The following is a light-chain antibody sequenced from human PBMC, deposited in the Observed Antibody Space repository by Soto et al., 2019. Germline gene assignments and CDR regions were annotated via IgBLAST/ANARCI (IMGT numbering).Light chain of an antibody. V-gene: IGKV1-9*01. CDR2: AAS. CDR3: QQLNTYPT. J-gene: IGKJ4*01. Sequence: DIQLTQSPSFLSASVGDRVSITCRASQGIYSYLAWYQQKPGQAPKLLIYAASTLQNGVPSRFSGSGSGTDFTLSSSRLQPEDFATYYCQQLNTYPTFGGGTKVEIK. CDR1: QGIYSY.